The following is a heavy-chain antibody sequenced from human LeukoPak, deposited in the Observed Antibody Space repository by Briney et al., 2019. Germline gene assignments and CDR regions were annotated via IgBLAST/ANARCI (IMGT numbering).Heavy chain of an antibody. CDR1: GGSISIYY. Sequence: PSEALSLTCTVSGGSISIYYWSWIRQPPGKGLEWIGYIYYSGSTNYNPSLKSRVTISVDTSKNQFSLKLSSVTAADTAVYYCARIAVAGPGGWFDPWGQGTLVTVSS. V-gene: IGHV4-59*01. D-gene: IGHD6-19*01. CDR2: IYYSGST. CDR3: ARIAVAGPGGWFDP. J-gene: IGHJ5*02.